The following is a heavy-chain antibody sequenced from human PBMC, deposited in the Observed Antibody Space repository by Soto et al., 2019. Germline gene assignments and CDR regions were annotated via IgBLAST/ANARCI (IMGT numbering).Heavy chain of an antibody. CDR1: GSSISSGDYY. D-gene: IGHD5-12*01. V-gene: IGHV4-30-4*01. Sequence: SETLSLTCTVSGSSISSGDYYWSWIRQPPGKGLEWIGYIYYSGSTYYNPSLKSRVTISVDTSKNQFSLKLSSVTAADTAVYYCARGEIVATYGMDVWGQGTTVTVSS. J-gene: IGHJ6*02. CDR2: IYYSGST. CDR3: ARGEIVATYGMDV.